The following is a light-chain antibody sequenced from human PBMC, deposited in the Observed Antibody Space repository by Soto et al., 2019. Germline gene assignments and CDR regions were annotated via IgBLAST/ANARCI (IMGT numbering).Light chain of an antibody. Sequence: IVLTQYPGTLSLSPGERATLSCRASQSVSSSYLAWYQQKPGQAPRLLIYGASSRATGIPDRFSGSGSGTDFTLTISRLEPEDFAVYYCQQYGSSRTFGQGTKVDI. V-gene: IGKV3-20*01. CDR3: QQYGSSRT. CDR1: QSVSSSY. J-gene: IGKJ1*01. CDR2: GAS.